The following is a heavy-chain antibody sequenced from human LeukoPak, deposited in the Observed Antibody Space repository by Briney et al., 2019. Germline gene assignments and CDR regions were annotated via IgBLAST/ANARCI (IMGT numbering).Heavy chain of an antibody. V-gene: IGHV1-2*06. Sequence: ASVKVSXKASGYTFTGYYMHWARQAPGQGLEWMGRINPNSGGTNYAQKFQGRVTMTRDTSISTAYMELSRLRSDDTAVYYCARAVWGQYVPGIAVAGSFDYWGQGTLVTVSS. CDR2: INPNSGGT. J-gene: IGHJ4*02. D-gene: IGHD6-19*01. CDR3: ARAVWGQYVPGIAVAGSFDY. CDR1: GYTFTGYY.